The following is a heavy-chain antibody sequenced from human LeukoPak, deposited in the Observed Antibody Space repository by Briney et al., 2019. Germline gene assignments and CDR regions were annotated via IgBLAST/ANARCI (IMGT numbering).Heavy chain of an antibody. D-gene: IGHD2-2*01. CDR2: ISAYNGNT. CDR1: GYTFTSYG. CDR3: ARVPAATTPLYYYYGMDV. J-gene: IGHJ6*02. Sequence: ASVKVSCKASGYTFTSYGISWVRQAPGQGLEWMGWISAYNGNTNYAQKLQGRVTMTTDTSTSTAYMELRSLRSDDTAVYYCARVPAATTPLYYYYGMDVWGQGTMVTVSS. V-gene: IGHV1-18*01.